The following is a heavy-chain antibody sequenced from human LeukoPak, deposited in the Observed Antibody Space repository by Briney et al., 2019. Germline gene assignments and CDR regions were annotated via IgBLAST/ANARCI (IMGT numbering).Heavy chain of an antibody. CDR2: VYFTGST. Sequence: TSETLSLTCTVSGGSISSYYWSWIRQPPGKGLEWIGYVYFTGSTNYSPSVKSRATISLDTSKNHFSLKLSSVTAADTAVYYCARDAGGSLTRYMNAWGKGTTVTVSS. V-gene: IGHV4-59*12. J-gene: IGHJ6*04. CDR3: ARDAGGSLTRYMNA. D-gene: IGHD1-1*01. CDR1: GGSISSYY.